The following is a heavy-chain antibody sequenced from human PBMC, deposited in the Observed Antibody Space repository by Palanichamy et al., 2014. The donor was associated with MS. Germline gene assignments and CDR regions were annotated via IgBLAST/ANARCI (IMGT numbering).Heavy chain of an antibody. V-gene: IGHV3-30*03. CDR2: LGDDGTTK. Sequence: QVQLVQSGGGVVQPGRSLRLSCAASEFTFSXFGQHWVRQAPGKAWMVAVLGDDGTTKVYADSVKGRFTISRDTSTNTFYLDMNSLTVADTAVYFCASRVRAGFWGQGTLVTVSS. CDR1: EFTFSXFG. CDR3: ASRVRAGF. D-gene: IGHD3-3*01. J-gene: IGHJ4*02.